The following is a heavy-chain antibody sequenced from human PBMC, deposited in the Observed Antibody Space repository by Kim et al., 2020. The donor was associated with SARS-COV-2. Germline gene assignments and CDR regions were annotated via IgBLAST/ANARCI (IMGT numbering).Heavy chain of an antibody. V-gene: IGHV4-38-2*02. CDR1: GYSISSGYY. J-gene: IGHJ4*02. D-gene: IGHD2-15*01. CDR2: IYHSGST. Sequence: SETLSLTCTVSGYSISSGYYWGWIRQPPGKGLEWIGSIYHSGSTYYNPSLKSRVTISVDTSKNQFSLKLSSVTAADTAVYYCARDPQPWSPLDYWGQGTL. CDR3: ARDPQPWSPLDY.